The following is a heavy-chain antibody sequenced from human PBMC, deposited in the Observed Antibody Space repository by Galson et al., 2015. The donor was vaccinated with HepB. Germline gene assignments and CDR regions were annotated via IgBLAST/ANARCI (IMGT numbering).Heavy chain of an antibody. CDR1: GFTFDDYA. CDR2: ISWNSGSI. CDR3: AKGAAAAIRRDYYYYYGMDV. D-gene: IGHD6-13*01. V-gene: IGHV3-9*01. Sequence: SLRLSCAASGFTFDDYAMHWVRQAPGKGLEWVSGISWNSGSIGYADSVKGRFTISRDNAKNSLYLQMNSLRAEDTALYYCAKGAAAAIRRDYYYYYGMDVWGQGTTVTVSS. J-gene: IGHJ6*02.